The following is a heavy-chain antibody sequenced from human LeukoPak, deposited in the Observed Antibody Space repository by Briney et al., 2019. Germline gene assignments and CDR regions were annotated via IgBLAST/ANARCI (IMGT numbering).Heavy chain of an antibody. CDR3: TTDLLIQPPYDFWSGS. J-gene: IGHJ5*02. V-gene: IGHV3-15*01. CDR2: IKSKTDGGTT. CDR1: GFTFSNAW. D-gene: IGHD3-3*01. Sequence: KSGGSLRLSCAASGFTFSNAWMSWVRQAPGKGLEWVGRIKSKTDGGTTDYAAPVKGRFTISRDDSKNTLYLQMNSLKTEDTAVYYCTTDLLIQPPYDFWSGSWGQGTLVTVSS.